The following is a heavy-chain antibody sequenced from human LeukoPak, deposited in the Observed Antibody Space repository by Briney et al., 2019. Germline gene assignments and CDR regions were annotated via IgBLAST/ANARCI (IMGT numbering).Heavy chain of an antibody. D-gene: IGHD1-1*01. CDR1: GGSISSYY. J-gene: IGHJ4*02. CDR3: ASHQIELTPFDY. V-gene: IGHV4-59*08. Sequence: SETLSLICTVSGGSISSYYWIWIRQPPGKGLEWIGYIYYSGSTNYNPSLKSRVTISVDTSKNQFSLKLSSVTAADTAVYYCASHQIELTPFDYWGKGTLVIVSS. CDR2: IYYSGST.